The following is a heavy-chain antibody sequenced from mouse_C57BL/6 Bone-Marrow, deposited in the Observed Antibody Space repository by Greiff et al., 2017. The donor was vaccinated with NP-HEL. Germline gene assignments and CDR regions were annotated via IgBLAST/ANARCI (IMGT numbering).Heavy chain of an antibody. D-gene: IGHD1-1*01. CDR2: INPSNGGT. V-gene: IGHV1-53*01. J-gene: IGHJ2*01. Sequence: QVQLQQPGTELVKPGASVKLSCKASGYTFTSYWMHWVKQRPGQGLEWIGNINPSNGGTNYNEKFKSKATLTVDKSASTAYMQLISLTSEDSAVYYCARLYYYGSSLTGTSWGQGTTLTVSS. CDR1: GYTFTSYW. CDR3: ARLYYYGSSLTGTS.